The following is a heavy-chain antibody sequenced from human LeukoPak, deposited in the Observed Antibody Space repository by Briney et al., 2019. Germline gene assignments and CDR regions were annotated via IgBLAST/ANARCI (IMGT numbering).Heavy chain of an antibody. Sequence: ASVTVSCKASGYTLTSYGISWVRQAPGQGLEWMEWISAYNGNTNYAQNLQGRVTMTTDTSTSTAYMELRSLRSDDTAVYYCARDPRLLLWFGELLPPFDYWGQGTLVTVSS. J-gene: IGHJ4*02. CDR3: ARDPRLLLWFGELLPPFDY. V-gene: IGHV1-18*01. D-gene: IGHD3-10*01. CDR2: ISAYNGNT. CDR1: GYTLTSYG.